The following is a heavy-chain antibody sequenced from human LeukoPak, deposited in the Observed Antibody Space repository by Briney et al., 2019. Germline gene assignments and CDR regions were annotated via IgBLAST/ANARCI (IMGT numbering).Heavy chain of an antibody. CDR3: ARGLLWFGESLYYFDY. CDR1: GFSFSSYN. J-gene: IGHJ4*02. Sequence: GGSLRLSCAASGFSFSSYNMNWVRQAPGKGLEWVSSITTSSTYTFYADSVKGRFTISRDNAKNSLYLQMNSLRAEDTAVYYCARGLLWFGESLYYFDYWGQGTLVTVSS. V-gene: IGHV3-21*01. CDR2: ITTSSTYT. D-gene: IGHD3-10*01.